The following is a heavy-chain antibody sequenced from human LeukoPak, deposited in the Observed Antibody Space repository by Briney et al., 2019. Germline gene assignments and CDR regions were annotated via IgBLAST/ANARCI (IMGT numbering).Heavy chain of an antibody. CDR1: GGTFSSYA. V-gene: IGHV1-69*05. J-gene: IGHJ6*03. Sequence: SVKVSCKASGGTFSSYAISWVRQAPGQGLEWMGRIIPIFGTANYAQKFQGRVTITTDESTSTAYMELSSLRSEDTAVYYCAREPESPYCSSTSCYWAYIDVWGKGTTVTVSS. CDR2: IIPIFGTA. CDR3: AREPESPYCSSTSCYWAYIDV. D-gene: IGHD2-2*01.